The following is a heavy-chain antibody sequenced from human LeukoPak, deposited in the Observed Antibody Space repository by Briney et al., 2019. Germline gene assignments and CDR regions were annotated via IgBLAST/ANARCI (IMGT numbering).Heavy chain of an antibody. J-gene: IGHJ4*02. CDR1: NGSISSYY. D-gene: IGHD2-15*01. CDR3: ASYSSLSLQPQY. Sequence: SETLSLTCTVSNGSISSYYWSWIRQPPGKGLEWIGYVCYSGSTNYNPSLKSRVTISVDTSKNQFTLKLSSVTAADTAVYYCASYSSLSLQPQYWGQGALVTVSS. CDR2: VCYSGST. V-gene: IGHV4-59*01.